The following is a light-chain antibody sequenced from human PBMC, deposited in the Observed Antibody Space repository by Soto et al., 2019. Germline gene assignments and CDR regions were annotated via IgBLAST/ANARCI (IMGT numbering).Light chain of an antibody. CDR1: QSVSSSY. V-gene: IGKV3-20*01. CDR3: HQYGGSPDT. CDR2: GAS. Sequence: EIVLTQSPGTLSLSPGERATLSCRASQSVSSSYLAWYQQKPGQAPRLLIYGASSRATGIPDRFSGSGSGTAFTLTSSRLEPEVFAVHYWHQYGGSPDTFGQGTKLEIK. J-gene: IGKJ2*01.